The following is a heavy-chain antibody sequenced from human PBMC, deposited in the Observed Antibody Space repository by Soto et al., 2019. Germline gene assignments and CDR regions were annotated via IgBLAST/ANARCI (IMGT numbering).Heavy chain of an antibody. D-gene: IGHD3-10*01. J-gene: IGHJ6*02. CDR2: IYTSGST. CDR3: ARVNYGSGTESYYYGMDV. Sequence: LSLTCTVSGGSISSYYWSWIRQPAGKGLEWIGRIYTSGSTNYNPSLKSRVTMSVYTSKNQFSLKLSSVTAADTAVYYCARVNYGSGTESYYYGMDVWGQGTTVTVPS. CDR1: GGSISSYY. V-gene: IGHV4-4*07.